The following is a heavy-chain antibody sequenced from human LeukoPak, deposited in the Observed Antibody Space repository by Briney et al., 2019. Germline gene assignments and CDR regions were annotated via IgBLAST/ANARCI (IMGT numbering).Heavy chain of an antibody. D-gene: IGHD3-9*01. CDR2: VNWNGGDT. CDR3: AREDDYEVLTGYLLPFFDY. CDR1: GFTFDDYG. Sequence: GGSLRLSCAASGFTFDDYGMSWVRQAPGKGLEWVSGVNWNGGDTGYADSVKGRFTISRDNAKKSVFLQMNSLRVEDTALYYCAREDDYEVLTGYLLPFFDYWGQGILVTVSS. J-gene: IGHJ4*02. V-gene: IGHV3-20*04.